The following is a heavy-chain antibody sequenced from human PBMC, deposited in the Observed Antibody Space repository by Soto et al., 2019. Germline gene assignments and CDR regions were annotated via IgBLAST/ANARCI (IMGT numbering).Heavy chain of an antibody. V-gene: IGHV3-21*01. CDR2: ISSSSSYI. CDR3: VPNYDFWSGYSDFDY. J-gene: IGHJ4*02. Sequence: GGSLSLSCAASGFTFSSYSINWVRQAPGKGLEWVSSISSSSSYIYYADSVKGRFTISRDNAKNSLYLQMNSLRAEDTAVYYCVPNYDFWSGYSDFDYWGQGTLVTVS. CDR1: GFTFSSYS. D-gene: IGHD3-3*01.